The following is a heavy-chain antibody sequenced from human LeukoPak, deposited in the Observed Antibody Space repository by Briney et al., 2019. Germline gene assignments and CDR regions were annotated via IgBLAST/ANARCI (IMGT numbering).Heavy chain of an antibody. D-gene: IGHD6-19*01. CDR1: GASINSYY. CDR2: IYYSGSA. Sequence: ASETLSLTCTVSGASINSYYWSWIRHPPGKGLEWIGYIYYSGSAYYHPSLRSRVTISVDTSKNQFSLKLTSVTAADTAIYYCARVPPYSSGRGGFDYWGQGTLVTVSS. CDR3: ARVPPYSSGRGGFDY. V-gene: IGHV4-59*13. J-gene: IGHJ4*02.